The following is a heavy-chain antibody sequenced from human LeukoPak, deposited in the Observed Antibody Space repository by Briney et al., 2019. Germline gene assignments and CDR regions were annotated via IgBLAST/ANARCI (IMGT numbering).Heavy chain of an antibody. D-gene: IGHD2-2*01. Sequence: GGSLSLSCAASVFPFSSFALSWVRRAPGKGLEGVLAFSGRGGRTYYAASVKGPFTISRDNSKNTLYLQMNSLRAEDTAVYYCAKALGYCSSTSCQQIDYWGQGTLVTVSS. V-gene: IGHV3-23*01. CDR3: AKALGYCSSTSCQQIDY. J-gene: IGHJ4*02. CDR2: FSGRGGRT. CDR1: VFPFSSFA.